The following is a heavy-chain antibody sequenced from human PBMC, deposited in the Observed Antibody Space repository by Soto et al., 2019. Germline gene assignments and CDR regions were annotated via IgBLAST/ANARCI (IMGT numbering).Heavy chain of an antibody. J-gene: IGHJ4*02. CDR2: INAGNGNT. D-gene: IGHD5-12*01. CDR3: ARDGYIVATIYYFDY. CDR1: GYTFTSYA. Sequence: QVQLVQSGAEVKKPGASVKVSCKASGYTFTSYAMHWVRQAPGQRLEWMGWINAGNGNTKYSQKFQGRVTITRDTSASTAYMELSSLRSEDTAVYYCARDGYIVATIYYFDYWGQGTLVTVSS. V-gene: IGHV1-3*01.